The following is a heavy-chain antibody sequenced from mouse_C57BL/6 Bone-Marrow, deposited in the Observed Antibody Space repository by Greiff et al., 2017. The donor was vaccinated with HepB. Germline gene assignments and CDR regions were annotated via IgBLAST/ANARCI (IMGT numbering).Heavy chain of an antibody. CDR2: INPSSGYT. CDR3: ASGYYGSSLFAY. D-gene: IGHD1-1*01. V-gene: IGHV1-4*01. Sequence: QVQLQQSGAELARPGASVKMSCKASGYTFTSYTMHWVKQRPGQGLEWIGYINPSSGYTKYNQKFKDKATLTVDKSSSTAYMQLSSLTSEDSAVYYCASGYYGSSLFAYWGQGTLVTVSA. CDR1: GYTFTSYT. J-gene: IGHJ3*01.